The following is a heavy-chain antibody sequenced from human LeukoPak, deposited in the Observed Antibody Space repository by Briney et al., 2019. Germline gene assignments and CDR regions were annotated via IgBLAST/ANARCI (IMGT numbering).Heavy chain of an antibody. CDR3: ARGRRDHYDSSGYRLDY. CDR1: GGSFSGYY. D-gene: IGHD3-22*01. V-gene: IGHV4-34*01. Sequence: PSETLSLTCAVYGGSFSGYYWSWIRQPPGKGLEWIGELNHSGSTNYNPSLKSRVTISVDTSKNQFSLKLSSVTAADTAVYYCARGRRDHYDSSGYRLDYWGQGTLVTVSS. CDR2: LNHSGST. J-gene: IGHJ4*02.